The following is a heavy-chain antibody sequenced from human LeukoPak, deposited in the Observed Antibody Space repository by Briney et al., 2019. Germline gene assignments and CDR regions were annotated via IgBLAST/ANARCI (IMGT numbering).Heavy chain of an antibody. CDR1: GFTFSNYA. D-gene: IGHD1-1*01. J-gene: IGHJ4*02. CDR3: AKSRSGSANWALQIFDN. CDR2: ISYNGRNI. Sequence: GGSLRLSCAASGFTFSNYAMHWVRQAPGKGLEWAAVISYNGRNIYYADSVKGRFTISRDNSNNSLFVQMNSLRAEDTAVYFCAKSRSGSANWALQIFDNWGQGTLVTVSS. V-gene: IGHV3-30-3*02.